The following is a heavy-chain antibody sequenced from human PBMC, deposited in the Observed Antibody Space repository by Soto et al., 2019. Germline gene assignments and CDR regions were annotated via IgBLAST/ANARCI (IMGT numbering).Heavy chain of an antibody. CDR2: IIIFFGTA. Sequence: QVQLVQSWPEVTKPGSSVKVSCKASGGTFNSYAINWVRQAPGQGLEWMGGIIIFFGTAEYAQKFQGRVTITADECASTAYMELRSLKSGDPAVYYCAGTHFDTSGYYTSALEYWGQGTQVSVSS. CDR3: AGTHFDTSGYYTSALEY. V-gene: IGHV1-69*01. CDR1: GGTFNSYA. J-gene: IGHJ4*02. D-gene: IGHD3-22*01.